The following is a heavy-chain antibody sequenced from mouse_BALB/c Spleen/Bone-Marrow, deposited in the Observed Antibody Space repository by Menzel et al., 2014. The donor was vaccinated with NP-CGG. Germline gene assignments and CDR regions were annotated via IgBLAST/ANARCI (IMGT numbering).Heavy chain of an antibody. CDR3: ARNGNYGAWFAY. J-gene: IGHJ3*01. CDR2: IDPANGNT. CDR1: GFNIKDTY. D-gene: IGHD2-1*01. Sequence: VQLKESGAELVKPGASVKLSCTASGFNIKDTYMHWVKQRPGQGLEWIGRIDPANGNTKYDPKFQGKATITADTSSNTAYLQLSSLTSEDTAVYYCARNGNYGAWFAYWGQGTLVTVSA. V-gene: IGHV14-3*02.